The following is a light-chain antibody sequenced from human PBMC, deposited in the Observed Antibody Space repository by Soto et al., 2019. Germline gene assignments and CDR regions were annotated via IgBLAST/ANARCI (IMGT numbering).Light chain of an antibody. CDR1: QSVDSN. J-gene: IGKJ3*01. CDR3: QQYNNWPRI. Sequence: EIVMTQSPATLSVSPGERATLSCRASQSVDSNVAWYQQKPGQAPRLLIYGAVTRATGIPARVSGSGSGTEFTLNISSLQSEDFGVYYCQQYNNWPRIFGPATKVDVK. V-gene: IGKV3-15*01. CDR2: GAV.